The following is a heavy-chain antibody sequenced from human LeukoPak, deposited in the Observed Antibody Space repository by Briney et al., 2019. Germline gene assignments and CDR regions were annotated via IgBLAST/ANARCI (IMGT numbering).Heavy chain of an antibody. Sequence: GASVKVSCKASGYTFTGYYMHWVRQAPGQGLEWMGWINPNSGGTNYAQKFQGRVTMTRDTSISTAYMELSRLRSDDTAVYYCAREKRTVGYCSSTSCPLGFDYWGQGTLVTVSS. J-gene: IGHJ4*02. CDR3: AREKRTVGYCSSTSCPLGFDY. D-gene: IGHD2-2*01. CDR2: INPNSGGT. CDR1: GYTFTGYY. V-gene: IGHV1-2*02.